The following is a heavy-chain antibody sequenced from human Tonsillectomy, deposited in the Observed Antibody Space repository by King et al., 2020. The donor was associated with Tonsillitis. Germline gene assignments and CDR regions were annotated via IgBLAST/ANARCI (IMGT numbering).Heavy chain of an antibody. V-gene: IGHV3-74*03. D-gene: IGHD3-16*01. J-gene: IGHJ4*02. CDR3: TKDQGFG. Sequence: VQLVESGGDLVQPGGSLRLSCAASGFTFSSFWMHWVRQAPGKGLVWVSRISPDGGSTTYADSVKGRFTISRDNAKNTLFLQMNSLSGEDTAMYYCTKDQGFGWGQGTLVTVSS. CDR1: GFTFSSFW. CDR2: ISPDGGST.